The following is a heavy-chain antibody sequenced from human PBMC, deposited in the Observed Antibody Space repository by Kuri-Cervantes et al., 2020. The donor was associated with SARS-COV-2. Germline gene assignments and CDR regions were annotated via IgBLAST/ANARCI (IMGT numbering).Heavy chain of an antibody. J-gene: IGHJ4*02. CDR1: GFTFSDYY. CDR3: ASWDSSSWETRHY. V-gene: IGHV3-11*04. CDR2: ISSSGSTI. D-gene: IGHD6-13*01. Sequence: LSLTCAGSGFTFSDYYMSWIRQAPGKGLEWISYISSSGSTIYYADSVKGRLTISSDNAKNSMYLQMNSLRAEDTAVYYCASWDSSSWETRHYWGQGTLVTVSS.